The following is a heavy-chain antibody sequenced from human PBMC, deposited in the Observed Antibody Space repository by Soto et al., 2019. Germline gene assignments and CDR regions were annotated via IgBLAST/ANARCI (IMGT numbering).Heavy chain of an antibody. CDR3: ARATRLRLDY. Sequence: PSETLSLTCAVYGGSFSGYYWSWIRQPPGKGLEWIGEINHSGSTNYNPSLKSRVTISVDTSKNQFSLKLSSVTAADTAVYYCARATRLRLDYWGQGTLVTVSS. V-gene: IGHV4-34*01. D-gene: IGHD4-17*01. J-gene: IGHJ4*02. CDR1: GGSFSGYY. CDR2: INHSGST.